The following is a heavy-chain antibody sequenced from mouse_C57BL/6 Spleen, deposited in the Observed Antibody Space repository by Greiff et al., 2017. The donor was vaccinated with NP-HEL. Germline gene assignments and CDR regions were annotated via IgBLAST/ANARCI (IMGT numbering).Heavy chain of an antibody. CDR1: GFSLTSYG. D-gene: IGHD3-2*02. Sequence: VKLVESGPGLVAPSQSLSITCTVSGFSLTSYGVDWVRQSPGKGLEWLGVIWGVGSTNYNSALKSRLSISKDNSKSQVFLKMNSLQTDDTAMYYCASGGDSSGPFAYWGQGTLVTVSA. V-gene: IGHV2-6*01. CDR2: IWGVGST. CDR3: ASGGDSSGPFAY. J-gene: IGHJ3*01.